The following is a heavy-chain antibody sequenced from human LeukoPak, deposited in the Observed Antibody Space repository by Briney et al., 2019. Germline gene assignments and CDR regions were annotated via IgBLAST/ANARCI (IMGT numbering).Heavy chain of an antibody. CDR2: INPNSGGT. Sequence: ASVKVSCKASGYTFTGYYMHWVRQAPGQGLEWMGWINPNSGGTNYAQKFQGRVTMTRDTSISTAYMELSRLRSDDTAVYYCARVPHYHYYNMDVWGKGTTVTVSS. J-gene: IGHJ6*03. V-gene: IGHV1-2*02. CDR1: GYTFTGYY. CDR3: ARVPHYHYYNMDV.